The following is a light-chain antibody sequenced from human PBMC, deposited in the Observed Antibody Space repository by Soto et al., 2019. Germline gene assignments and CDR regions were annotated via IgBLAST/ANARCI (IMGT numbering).Light chain of an antibody. CDR3: QQRSDWPIT. CDR2: GAS. J-gene: IGKJ5*01. CDR1: QSVASY. Sequence: SPATLSLSPGERATLSCRASQSVASYLAWYQKKPGQAPSLLIYGASNRATGISARFSGGGSGTDFTLTISNLEPEDFAVYYCQQRSDWPITFGQGTRLEIK. V-gene: IGKV3-11*01.